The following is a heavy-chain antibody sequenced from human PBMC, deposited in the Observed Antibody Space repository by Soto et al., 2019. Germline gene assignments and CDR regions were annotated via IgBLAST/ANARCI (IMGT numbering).Heavy chain of an antibody. CDR3: ASDSGSYSDYFDY. CDR1: GFTFSSYG. D-gene: IGHD1-26*01. J-gene: IGHJ4*02. CDR2: IWYDGSNK. Sequence: GGSLRLSCAASGFTFSSYGMHWVRQAPGKGLEWVAVIWYDGSNKYYADSVKGRFTISRDNSKNTLCLQMNSLRAEDTAVYYCASDSGSYSDYFDYWGQGTLVTVSS. V-gene: IGHV3-33*01.